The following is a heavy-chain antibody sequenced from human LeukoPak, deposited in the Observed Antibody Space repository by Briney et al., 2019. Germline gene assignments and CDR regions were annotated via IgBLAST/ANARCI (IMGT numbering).Heavy chain of an antibody. CDR2: INHSGST. CDR3: ARTSEQLERRGSLCC. Sequence: PSETLSLTCAVYGGSFSGYYWSWTRQPPGKGLEWIGEINHSGSTNYNPSLKSRVTISVDTSKNQFSLKLSSMTAADTAVYYCARTSEQLERRGSLCCWGQGTLVTVSS. CDR1: GGSFSGYY. D-gene: IGHD1-1*01. J-gene: IGHJ4*02. V-gene: IGHV4-34*01.